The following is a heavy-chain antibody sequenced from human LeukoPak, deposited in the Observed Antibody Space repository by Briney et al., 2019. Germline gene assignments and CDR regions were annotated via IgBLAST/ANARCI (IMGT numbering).Heavy chain of an antibody. D-gene: IGHD3-22*01. V-gene: IGHV3-30*18. CDR3: AKDQQSYYYDSSGYPGD. CDR1: GFTFSSYG. J-gene: IGHJ4*02. CDR2: ISYDGSNK. Sequence: GGSLRLSCAASGFTFSSYGMHWVRQAPGKGLEWVAVISYDGSNKYYADSVKGRFTISRDNSKNTLYLQMNSLRAEDTAVYYCAKDQQSYYYDSSGYPGDWGQGTLVTVSS.